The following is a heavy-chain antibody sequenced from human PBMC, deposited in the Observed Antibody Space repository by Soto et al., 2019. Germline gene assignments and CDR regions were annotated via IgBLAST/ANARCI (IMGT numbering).Heavy chain of an antibody. J-gene: IGHJ5*01. D-gene: IGHD3-10*01. CDR1: GGSISSGGYY. CDR2: IYYSGST. CDR3: ARSSGSYSKWFDS. Sequence: NPSETLSLTCTVSGGSISSGGYYWSWIRQHPGKGLEWIGYIYYSGSTYYNPSLKSRVTISVDTSKNQFSLKLSSVTADDTAVYYCARSSGSYSKWFDSWGQGTLVTVSS. V-gene: IGHV4-31*03.